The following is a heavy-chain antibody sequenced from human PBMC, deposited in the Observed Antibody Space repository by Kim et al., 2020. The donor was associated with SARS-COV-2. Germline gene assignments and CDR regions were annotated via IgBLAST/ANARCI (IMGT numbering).Heavy chain of an antibody. CDR3: ARGLGGYSYGFSGMDV. J-gene: IGHJ6*02. Sequence: VKGRFTISRDNAKNTLYLQMNSLSAEDTAVYYCARGLGGYSYGFSGMDVWGQGTTVTVSS. V-gene: IGHV3-74*01. D-gene: IGHD5-18*01.